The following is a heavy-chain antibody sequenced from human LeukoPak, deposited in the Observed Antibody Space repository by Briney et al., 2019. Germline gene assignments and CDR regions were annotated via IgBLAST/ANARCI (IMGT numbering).Heavy chain of an antibody. D-gene: IGHD4-17*01. V-gene: IGHV1-2*06. J-gene: IGHJ4*02. CDR2: INPKGGGT. Sequence: ASVKVSCKASGYTFTGYYMHWVRQAPGQGLEWMGRINPKGGGTDYAQKVQGRVAMTSDTSITTAYMELSRLTSDDTAVYYCARVGGSTGDYFARYWGQGTLVTVSS. CDR3: ARVGGSTGDYFARY. CDR1: GYTFTGYY.